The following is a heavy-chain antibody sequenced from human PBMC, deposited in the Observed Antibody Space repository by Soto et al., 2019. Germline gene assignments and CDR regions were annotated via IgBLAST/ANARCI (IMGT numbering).Heavy chain of an antibody. CDR3: ARDRGYNWNYGWFDP. CDR2: ISGYNGNT. Sequence: QVQLVQSGAEVKKPGASVKVSCKASGYTFTSYGISWVRQAPGQGLEWMGRISGYNGNTNYAQKLQGRVTMTTDTSTSTAYRELRGLRSDDTGVYYCARDRGYNWNYGWFDPWGQGTLVTVSS. D-gene: IGHD1-7*01. CDR1: GYTFTSYG. J-gene: IGHJ5*02. V-gene: IGHV1-18*01.